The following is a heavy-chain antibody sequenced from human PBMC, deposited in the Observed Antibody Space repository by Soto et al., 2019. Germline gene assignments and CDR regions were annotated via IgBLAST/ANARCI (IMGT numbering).Heavy chain of an antibody. CDR1: GGSISSGGYY. V-gene: IGHV4-31*03. J-gene: IGHJ4*02. Sequence: QVQLQESAPGLVKPSQTLSLTCTVSGGSISSGGYYWSWIRQHPGKGLEWIGYIYYSGSTYYNPSLKSRVTISVDTSKNQFSLKLSYVTAADTAVYYCARGGIAVAGIDYWGQGTLVTVSS. CDR3: ARGGIAVAGIDY. D-gene: IGHD6-19*01. CDR2: IYYSGST.